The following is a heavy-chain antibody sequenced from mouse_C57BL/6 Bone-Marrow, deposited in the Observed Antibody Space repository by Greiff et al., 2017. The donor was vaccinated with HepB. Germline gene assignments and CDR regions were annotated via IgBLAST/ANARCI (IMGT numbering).Heavy chain of an antibody. D-gene: IGHD2-4*01. J-gene: IGHJ3*01. CDR2: INPNNGGT. CDR1: GYTFTDYY. V-gene: IGHV1-26*01. CDR3: ARRLRRRVWFAY. Sequence: EVQLQQSGPELVKPGASVKISCKASGYTFTDYYMNWVKQSHGKSLEWIGDINPNNGGTSYNQKFKGKATLTVDKSSSTAYMELRSLTSEDSAVYYCARRLRRRVWFAYWGQGTLVTVSA.